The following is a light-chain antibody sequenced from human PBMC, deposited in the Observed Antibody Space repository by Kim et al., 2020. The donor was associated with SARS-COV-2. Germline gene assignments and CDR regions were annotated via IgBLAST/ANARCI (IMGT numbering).Light chain of an antibody. Sequence: ASVGDRVTITCRASQVISNYLAWYQQKPGKVPKLLIYAASALRSGVPSRFSGSGSGTDFTLTITSLQPEDVAVYYCQQCKGAPWTFGHGTKVEIK. V-gene: IGKV1-27*01. CDR2: AAS. J-gene: IGKJ1*01. CDR3: QQCKGAPWT. CDR1: QVISNY.